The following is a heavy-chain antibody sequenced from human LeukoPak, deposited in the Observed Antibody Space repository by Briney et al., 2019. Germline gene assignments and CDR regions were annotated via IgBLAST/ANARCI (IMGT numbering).Heavy chain of an antibody. J-gene: IGHJ3*02. V-gene: IGHV4-39*01. CDR1: GGSISSSSYY. Sequence: PSETLSLTCTVSGGSISSSSYYWGWIRQPPGKGLEWIGSIYYSGSTYYNPSLKSRVTISVDTSKNQFSLKLSSVTAADTAVYYCARLYLGAFDIWGQGTMVTVSS. CDR2: IYYSGST. D-gene: IGHD2-8*01. CDR3: ARLYLGAFDI.